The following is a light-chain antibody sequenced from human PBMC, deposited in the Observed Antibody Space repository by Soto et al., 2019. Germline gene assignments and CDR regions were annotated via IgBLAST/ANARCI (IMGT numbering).Light chain of an antibody. CDR2: DTS. CDR1: QTLSNSF. Sequence: ESVLTQSPGTLSLSPGERATLSCRASQTLSNSFIAWYQQKPGQAPRLLIYDTSSRATGVPDRYSASGSGTDFTFPISRLESEDFAVFFCQGSGTTEIIFGQGTRLEI. CDR3: QGSGTTEII. V-gene: IGKV3-20*01. J-gene: IGKJ5*01.